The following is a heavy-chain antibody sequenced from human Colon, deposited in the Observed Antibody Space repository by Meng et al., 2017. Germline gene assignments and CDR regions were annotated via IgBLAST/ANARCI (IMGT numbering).Heavy chain of an antibody. V-gene: IGHV3-33*01. D-gene: IGHD3-16*02. CDR3: ARDEIGRGYLLDF. J-gene: IGHJ4*02. CDR1: GFTFSSHG. CDR2: IWQDEDHQ. Sequence: VVAGGGLVQPARSLRLSCAASGFTFSSHGLHWVRQAPGMGLEWVAVIWQDEDHQYYADSVKGRFTISRDNSKNTLYLQMNSLRAEDTAVYYCARDEIGRGYLLDFWGQGTLVTVSS.